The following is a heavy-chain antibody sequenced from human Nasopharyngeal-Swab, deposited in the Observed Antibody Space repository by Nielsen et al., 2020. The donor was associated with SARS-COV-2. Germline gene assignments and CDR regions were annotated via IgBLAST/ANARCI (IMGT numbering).Heavy chain of an antibody. CDR3: ARDPEMGSYDILTGYYNVWYYYGMDV. CDR2: INTNTGNP. J-gene: IGHJ6*02. CDR1: GYTFTSYA. D-gene: IGHD3-9*01. V-gene: IGHV7-4-1*02. Sequence: ASVKVSCKASGYTFTSYAMNWVRQAPGQGLEWMGWINTNTGNPTYAQGFTGRFVLSLDTSVSTAYLQISSLKAEDTAVYYCARDPEMGSYDILTGYYNVWYYYGMDVWGQGTTVTVSS.